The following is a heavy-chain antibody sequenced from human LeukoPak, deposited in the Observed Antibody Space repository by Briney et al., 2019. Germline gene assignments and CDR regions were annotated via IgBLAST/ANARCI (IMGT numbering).Heavy chain of an antibody. V-gene: IGHV4-4*02. CDR3: ARRDYYDSSGYYY. J-gene: IGHJ4*02. CDR1: GGSISSSNW. Sequence: SETLSLTRAVSGGSISSSNWWSWVRQPPGKGLEWIGEIYHSGSTNYNPSLKSRVTISVDKSKNQFSLKLSSVTAADTAVYYCARRDYYDSSGYYYWGQGTLVAVSS. D-gene: IGHD3-22*01. CDR2: IYHSGST.